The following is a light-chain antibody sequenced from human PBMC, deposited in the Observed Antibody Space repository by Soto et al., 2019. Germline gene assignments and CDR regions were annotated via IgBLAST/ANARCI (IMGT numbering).Light chain of an antibody. CDR1: QSISSY. CDR3: QQSYSTPWT. J-gene: IGKJ1*01. Sequence: DIQMPQSPSSLSASVGDRVTITCRASQSISSYLNWYQQKPGKAPKLLIYAASSLQSVVPSRFSGSGSGTDFTLTISSLQPEDFATYYCQQSYSTPWTFGQGTKVEIK. CDR2: AAS. V-gene: IGKV1-39*01.